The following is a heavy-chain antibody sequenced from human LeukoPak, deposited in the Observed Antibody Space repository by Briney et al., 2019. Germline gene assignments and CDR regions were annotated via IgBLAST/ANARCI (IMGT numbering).Heavy chain of an antibody. D-gene: IGHD2-15*01. CDR2: ITWNSAKI. CDR1: GFMFEDYA. Sequence: GGSLRLSCAASGFMFEDYAMHWVRQGPGKALEWVAGITWNSAKIGYADSVKGRFTISRDNAKNSLYLQMNSLRAEDTAVYYCARGRGSSWFDPWGQGTLVTVSS. J-gene: IGHJ5*02. CDR3: ARGRGSSWFDP. V-gene: IGHV3-9*01.